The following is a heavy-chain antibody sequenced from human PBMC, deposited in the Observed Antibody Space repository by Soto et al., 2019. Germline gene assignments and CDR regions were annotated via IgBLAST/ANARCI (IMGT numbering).Heavy chain of an antibody. J-gene: IGHJ2*01. CDR2: VSGGGGST. D-gene: IGHD3-9*01. CDR1: GVRVKISA. V-gene: IGHV3-23*01. Sequence: LSRASCGVRVKISAVAVSLKNTGKGLEWVSAVSGGGGSTYYADSVKGRFTISRDNSKNTLYLQMNSLRAEDTSFFFQAEDGIRDCSTVSEFLLNRSSDL. CDR3: AEDGIRDCSTVSEFLLNRSSDL.